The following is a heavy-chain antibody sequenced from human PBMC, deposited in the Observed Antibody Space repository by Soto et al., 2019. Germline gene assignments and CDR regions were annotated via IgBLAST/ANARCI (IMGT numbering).Heavy chain of an antibody. CDR3: AKDAHCSGGSCYSEPDYYYYYYMDV. J-gene: IGHJ6*03. Sequence: GGSLRLSCAASGFTFSSYAMSWVRQAPGKGLEWVSAISGSGGSTYYADSVKGRFTISRDNSKNTLYLQMNSLRAEDTAVYYCAKDAHCSGGSCYSEPDYYYYYYMDVWGKGTTVTVSS. CDR1: GFTFSSYA. D-gene: IGHD2-15*01. V-gene: IGHV3-23*01. CDR2: ISGSGGST.